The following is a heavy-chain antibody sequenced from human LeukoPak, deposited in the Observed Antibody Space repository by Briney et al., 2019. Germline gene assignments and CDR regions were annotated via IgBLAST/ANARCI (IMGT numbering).Heavy chain of an antibody. CDR1: GGSISSHY. CDR3: ARGDPGITGTTYFDY. Sequence: SETLSLTCTVSGGSISSHYWSWIRQPPGKGLEWIGYIYYSGSTNYNPSLKSRVTISVDTSKNQFSLKLSSVTAADTAVYYCARGDPGITGTTYFDYWGQGTLVTVSS. V-gene: IGHV4-59*11. J-gene: IGHJ4*02. CDR2: IYYSGST. D-gene: IGHD1-20*01.